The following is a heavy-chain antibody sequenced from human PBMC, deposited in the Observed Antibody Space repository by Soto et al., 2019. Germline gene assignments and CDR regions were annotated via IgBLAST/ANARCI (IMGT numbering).Heavy chain of an antibody. V-gene: IGHV3-21*01. CDR3: ASGGATISLYYYYGMDV. D-gene: IGHD1-26*01. CDR2: ISSSSSYI. CDR1: GFTFSSYS. J-gene: IGHJ6*02. Sequence: EVQLVESGGGLVKPGGSLRLSCAASGFTFSSYSMNWVRQAPGKGLEWVSSISSSSSYIYYADSVKGRFTISRDNAKNSLYLQMNSLRAEDTAVYYCASGGATISLYYYYGMDVWGQGTRSPSP.